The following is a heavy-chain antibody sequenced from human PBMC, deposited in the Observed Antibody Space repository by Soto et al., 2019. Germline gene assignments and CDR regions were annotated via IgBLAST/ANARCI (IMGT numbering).Heavy chain of an antibody. D-gene: IGHD6-19*01. CDR3: AREVKGWSSSPIYYYYYMDV. CDR1: GFTFSSYG. CDR2: IWYDGSNK. V-gene: IGHV3-33*01. Sequence: PGVSLRLSCAASGFTFSSYGMHWVRQAPGKGLEWVAVIWYDGSNKYYADSVKGRFTISRDNSKNTLYLQMNSLRAEDTAVYYCAREVKGWSSSPIYYYYYMDVWGKGTTVTVSS. J-gene: IGHJ6*03.